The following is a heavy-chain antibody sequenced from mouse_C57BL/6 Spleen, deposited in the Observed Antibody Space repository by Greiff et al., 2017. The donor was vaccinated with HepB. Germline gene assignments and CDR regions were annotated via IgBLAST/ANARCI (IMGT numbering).Heavy chain of an antibody. V-gene: IGHV1-55*01. D-gene: IGHD1-1*01. CDR3: AREGTTVVPFAY. CDR2: IYPGSGST. J-gene: IGHJ3*01. Sequence: VQLQQPGAELVKPGASVKMSCKASGYTFTSYWITWVKQRPGQGLEWIGDIYPGSGSTNYNEKFKSKATLTVDTSSSTAYMQLSSLTSEDSAVYYCAREGTTVVPFAYWGQGTLVTVSA. CDR1: GYTFTSYW.